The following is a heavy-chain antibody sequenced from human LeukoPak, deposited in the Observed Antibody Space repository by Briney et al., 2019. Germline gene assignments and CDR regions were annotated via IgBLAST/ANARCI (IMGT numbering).Heavy chain of an antibody. CDR3: ARGPVTTSLNYYYYYMDV. D-gene: IGHD4-11*01. V-gene: IGHV1-8*03. J-gene: IGHJ6*03. Sequence: ASVKVSCKASGYTFTSYDINWVRQATGQGLEWMGWMNPNSGNTGYAQKFQGRVTITRHTSISTAYMELSSLRSEDTAVYYCARGPVTTSLNYYYYYMDVWGKGTTVTVSS. CDR2: MNPNSGNT. CDR1: GYTFTSYD.